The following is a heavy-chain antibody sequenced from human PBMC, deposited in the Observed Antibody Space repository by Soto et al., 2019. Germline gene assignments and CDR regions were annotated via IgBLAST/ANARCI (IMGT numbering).Heavy chain of an antibody. Sequence: GASVKVSCKASGYTFTSYAMHWVRQAPGQRLEWMGWINAGNGSTYNADSVKGRFTISRDNSKNTLYLQMNSLRDEDTAAYYCAKDMRGSGSYYIYGMDVWGQGTTVTVSS. V-gene: IGHV1-3*01. CDR2: INAGNGST. D-gene: IGHD3-10*01. CDR1: GYTFTSYA. CDR3: AKDMRGSGSYYIYGMDV. J-gene: IGHJ6*02.